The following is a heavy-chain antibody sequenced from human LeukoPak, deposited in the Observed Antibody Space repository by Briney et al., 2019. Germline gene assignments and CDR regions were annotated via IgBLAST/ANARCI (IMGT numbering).Heavy chain of an antibody. CDR1: GGTFSSYA. J-gene: IGHJ4*02. CDR3: ATTVRGTSPDY. Sequence: EASEKVSCEASGGTFSSYAISWVRQAPGQGLEWMGRIIPILGIANYAQKFQGRVTITADKSTSTAYMELSSLRSEDTAVYYCATTVRGTSPDYWGQGTLVTVSS. CDR2: IIPILGIA. V-gene: IGHV1-69*04. D-gene: IGHD3-10*01.